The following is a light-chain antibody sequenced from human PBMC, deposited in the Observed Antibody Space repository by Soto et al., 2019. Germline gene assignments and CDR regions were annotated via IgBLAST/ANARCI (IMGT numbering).Light chain of an antibody. J-gene: IGKJ5*01. CDR1: HGIIISY. Sequence: EIVLTQSPGTLSLSPGGRATLSCSASHGIIISYLAWYQQKPGQAPRLLIYGASSRATGIPARFSGSGSGTDFTLTISSLEAEDFAVYYCQQRSNWPPITFGQGTRLEIK. CDR2: GAS. V-gene: IGKV3D-20*02. CDR3: QQRSNWPPIT.